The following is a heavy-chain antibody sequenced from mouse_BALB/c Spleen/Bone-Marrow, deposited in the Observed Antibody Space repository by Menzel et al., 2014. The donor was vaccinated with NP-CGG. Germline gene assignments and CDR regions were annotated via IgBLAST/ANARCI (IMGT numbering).Heavy chain of an antibody. CDR2: IRNKANGYTT. CDR1: VFTFTDYY. CDR3: ARYGYDYFDY. D-gene: IGHD2-2*01. V-gene: IGHV7-3*02. Sequence: DVQLVESGGGLVQPGGSLRLSCATSVFTFTDYYMSWVRQPPGKALEWLGFIRNKANGYTTEYSASVKGRFTISRDNSQSILYLQMNTLRAEDSATYYCARYGYDYFDYWGQGTTLTVSS. J-gene: IGHJ2*01.